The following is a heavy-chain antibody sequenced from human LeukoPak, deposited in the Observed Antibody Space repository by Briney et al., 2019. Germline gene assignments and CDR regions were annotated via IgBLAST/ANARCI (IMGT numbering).Heavy chain of an antibody. Sequence: SGGSLRLSCAASGFTFSSYAMSWVRQAPGKGLEWVSGINWNGDSTDYAGSVKGRFTISRDNAKNSLYLQMNSLRAEDTALYYCARDQGDSSSWYRFDFFDYWGQGTLVTVSS. J-gene: IGHJ4*02. CDR3: ARDQGDSSSWYRFDFFDY. V-gene: IGHV3-20*04. CDR1: GFTFSSYA. CDR2: INWNGDST. D-gene: IGHD6-13*01.